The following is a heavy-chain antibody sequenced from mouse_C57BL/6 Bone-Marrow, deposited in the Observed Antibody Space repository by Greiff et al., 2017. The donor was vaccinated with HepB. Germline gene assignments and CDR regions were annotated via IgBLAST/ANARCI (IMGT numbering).Heavy chain of an antibody. Sequence: QVQLQQPGAELVKPGASVKLSCKASGYTFTSYWMHWVKQRPGRGLEWIGRIDPNSGGTKYNEKFKSKATLTVDKPSSTAYMQLSSLTSEDSAVYYCARSGTVVTSAWFAYWGQGTLVTVSA. CDR2: IDPNSGGT. CDR1: GYTFTSYW. V-gene: IGHV1-72*01. CDR3: ARSGTVVTSAWFAY. J-gene: IGHJ3*01. D-gene: IGHD2-1*01.